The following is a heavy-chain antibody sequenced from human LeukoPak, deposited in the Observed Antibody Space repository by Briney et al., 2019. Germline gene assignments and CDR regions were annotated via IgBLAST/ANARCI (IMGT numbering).Heavy chain of an antibody. D-gene: IGHD1-26*01. V-gene: IGHV3-23*01. J-gene: IGHJ4*02. CDR3: AKDWSCDY. CDR1: GFTFSSDA. CDR2: ISDRGDNT. Sequence: GGSLRLSCAASGFTFSSDAMSWGREAPGKGLERVSAISDRGDNTYYADSVKGRFTISRDNSKNTLYLQMSSLRAEDTAIYYCAKDWSCDYWGQGTLVTVSS.